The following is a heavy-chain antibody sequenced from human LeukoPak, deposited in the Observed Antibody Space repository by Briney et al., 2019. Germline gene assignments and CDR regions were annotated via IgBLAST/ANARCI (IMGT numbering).Heavy chain of an antibody. CDR1: GFTFSNYW. D-gene: IGHD3-22*01. V-gene: IGHV3-7*05. Sequence: PGGSLRLSCAASGFTFSNYWMTWVRQAPGKGLEWVANIKTDGGVQYYLVSVKGRFTISRDNAKNSLYLQLSSLRAEDTAVYYCATYYYSSSACKDWGQGTPVTVSS. CDR2: IKTDGGVQ. J-gene: IGHJ4*02. CDR3: ATYYYSSSACKD.